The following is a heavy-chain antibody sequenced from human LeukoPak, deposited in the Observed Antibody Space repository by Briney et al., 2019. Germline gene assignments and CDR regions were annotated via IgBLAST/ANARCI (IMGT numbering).Heavy chain of an antibody. CDR1: GFTFSSYA. D-gene: IGHD2-2*01. CDR2: ISYDGSNK. J-gene: IGHJ6*04. Sequence: PGGSLRLSCAASGFTFSSYAMHWVRQAPGKGLEWVAVISYDGSNKYYADSVKGRFTISRDNSKNTLYLQMNSLRAEDTAVYYCAKAGYCSSTSCPAIEVYYYGMDVWGKGTTVTVSS. CDR3: AKAGYCSSTSCPAIEVYYYGMDV. V-gene: IGHV3-30-3*01.